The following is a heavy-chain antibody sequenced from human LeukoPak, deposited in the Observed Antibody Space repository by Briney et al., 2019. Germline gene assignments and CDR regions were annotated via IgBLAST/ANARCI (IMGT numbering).Heavy chain of an antibody. D-gene: IGHD5-18*01. CDR1: GGSISSSSYY. CDR2: IYYSGST. CDR3: ASNRGYSYGSYYYYYGMDV. J-gene: IGHJ6*02. Sequence: SETLSLTCTVSGGSISSSSYYWGWIRQPPGKGLEWIGSIYYSGSTYYNPSLKSRVTISVDTSKNQFSLKLSSVAAADTAVYYCASNRGYSYGSYYYYYGMDVWGQGTTVTVSS. V-gene: IGHV4-39*01.